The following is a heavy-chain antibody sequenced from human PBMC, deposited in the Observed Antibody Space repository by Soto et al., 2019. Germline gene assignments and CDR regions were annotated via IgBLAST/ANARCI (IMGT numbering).Heavy chain of an antibody. CDR1: GFTVSSNY. CDR3: ARGAQWLGLDYYYGMDV. CDR2: IYSGGST. J-gene: IGHJ6*02. Sequence: PGGSLRLSCAASGFTVSSNYMSWVRQAPGKGLEWVSVIYSGGSTYYADSVKGRFTISRDNSKNTLFLQMNSLRAEDTAVYYCARGAQWLGLDYYYGMDVWGQGTTVTVSS. D-gene: IGHD6-19*01. V-gene: IGHV3-66*01.